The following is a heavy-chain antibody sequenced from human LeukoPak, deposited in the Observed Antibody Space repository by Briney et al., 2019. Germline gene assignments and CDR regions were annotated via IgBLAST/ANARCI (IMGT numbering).Heavy chain of an antibody. CDR2: INSDGSSR. CDR1: AFTFSSYW. Sequence: GGSLGLSCATSAFTFSSYWMHWVRQAPGKGLVWVSRINSDGSSRSYADYVKGRFTISRDDAKNTLYLQMSSLSVDDTAIYYCTRGSPGYSSSWLDFWGQGILVTVSS. CDR3: TRGSPGYSSSWLDF. D-gene: IGHD6-13*01. J-gene: IGHJ4*02. V-gene: IGHV3-74*01.